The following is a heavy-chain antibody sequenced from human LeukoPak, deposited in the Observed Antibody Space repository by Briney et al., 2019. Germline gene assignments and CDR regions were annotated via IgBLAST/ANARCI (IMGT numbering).Heavy chain of an antibody. J-gene: IGHJ6*02. V-gene: IGHV3-23*01. CDR2: ISGSGGST. CDR1: GFTFSSYA. Sequence: GGSLRLSCAASGFTFSSYAMSWVRQAPGKGLEWVSAISGSGGSTYYADSVKGRFTISRDNSKNTPYLQMNSLRAEDTAVYYCAKDQYCSSTSCYPYYYYGMDVWGQGTTVTVSS. D-gene: IGHD2-2*01. CDR3: AKDQYCSSTSCYPYYYYGMDV.